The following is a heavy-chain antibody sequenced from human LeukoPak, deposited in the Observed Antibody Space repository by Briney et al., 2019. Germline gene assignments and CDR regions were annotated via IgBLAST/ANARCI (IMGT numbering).Heavy chain of an antibody. V-gene: IGHV3-7*01. CDR2: IKQDGSEK. CDR3: ARGSARLDSRDGYPDY. CDR1: GFTFSSYW. Sequence: GGPLRLSCAASGFTFSSYWMSWVRQAPGKGLEWVANIKQDGSEKYYVDSVKGRLTISRDNAKNSLSLQMNSLRAEDTAVYYCARGSARLDSRDGYPDYWGQGTMVTVSS. J-gene: IGHJ3*01. D-gene: IGHD5-24*01.